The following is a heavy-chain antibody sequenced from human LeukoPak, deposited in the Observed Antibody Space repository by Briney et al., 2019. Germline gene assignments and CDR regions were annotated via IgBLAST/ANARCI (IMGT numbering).Heavy chain of an antibody. CDR2: IRGKAYGGTT. Sequence: GGSLRLSCTASGFTVGDYSMSWFRQAPGKGLEWVGFIRGKAYGGTTEYAASVKGRFTISRDDSKSIAYLQMNSLKTEDTAVYYCTRRTDYGGPFDYWGQGTLVTVSS. D-gene: IGHD4-23*01. J-gene: IGHJ4*02. CDR1: GFTVGDYS. CDR3: TRRTDYGGPFDY. V-gene: IGHV3-49*03.